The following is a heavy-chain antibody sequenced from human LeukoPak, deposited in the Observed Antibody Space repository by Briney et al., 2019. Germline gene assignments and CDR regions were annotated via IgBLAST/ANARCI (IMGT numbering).Heavy chain of an antibody. Sequence: SETLSLTCAVYGGSFSGYYWSWIRQPPGKGLEWIGEINHSGSTNYNPSLKSRVTISVDTSKNQFSLKLSSVTAADTAVYYCARGAHHRYYDILTSSTHPNNWFDPWGQGTLVTVSS. V-gene: IGHV4-34*01. CDR2: INHSGST. J-gene: IGHJ5*02. CDR1: GGSFSGYY. D-gene: IGHD3-9*01. CDR3: ARGAHHRYYDILTSSTHPNNWFDP.